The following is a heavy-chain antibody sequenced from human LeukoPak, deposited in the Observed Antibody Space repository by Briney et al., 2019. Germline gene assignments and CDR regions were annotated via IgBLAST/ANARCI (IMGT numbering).Heavy chain of an antibody. J-gene: IGHJ4*02. CDR3: TTLNYVWGTYPPDY. Sequence: GGSLKLSCAASGFNFSGSAIHWVRPASGKGLEWVGRTRNKAHNYATAYGASVQGRFSISRDESKTTAYLQMNSLKTEDTAVYYCTTLNYVWGTYPPDYWGQGTLVTVSS. D-gene: IGHD3-16*02. CDR1: GFNFSGSA. CDR2: TRNKAHNYAT. V-gene: IGHV3-73*01.